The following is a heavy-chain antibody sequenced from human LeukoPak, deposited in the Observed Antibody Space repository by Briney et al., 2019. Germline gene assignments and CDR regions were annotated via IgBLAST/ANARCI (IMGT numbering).Heavy chain of an antibody. CDR1: GFTFSSSA. CDR3: TRGRGSYGWFDP. D-gene: IGHD3-10*01. J-gene: IGHJ5*02. V-gene: IGHV3-74*01. CDR2: ISSDGSNT. Sequence: PGGSLRLSCAASGFTFSSSAMSWVRQAPGKGLVWVSRISSDGSNTYYADSVKGRFTISRDTAMNTLYLQMNSLRVEDTADYYCTRGRGSYGWFDPWGQGTQVTVSS.